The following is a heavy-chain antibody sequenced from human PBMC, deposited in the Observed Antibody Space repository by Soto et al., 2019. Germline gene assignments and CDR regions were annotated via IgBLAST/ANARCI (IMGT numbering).Heavy chain of an antibody. Sequence: EGSLRLSCAASGFTFSSYSMNWVRQAPGKGLGWVSSISSSSSYIYYADSVKGRFTISRDNARNSLYLQMNSLRAEDTAVYYCARGITMVRGVITRYYYYYGMDVWGQGTTVTVSS. CDR1: GFTFSSYS. CDR2: ISSSSSYI. V-gene: IGHV3-21*01. D-gene: IGHD3-10*01. CDR3: ARGITMVRGVITRYYYYYGMDV. J-gene: IGHJ6*02.